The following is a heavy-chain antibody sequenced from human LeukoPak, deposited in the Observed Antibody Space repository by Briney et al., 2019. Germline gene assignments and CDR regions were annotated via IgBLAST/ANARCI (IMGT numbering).Heavy chain of an antibody. CDR3: ARQTGSGLLILP. D-gene: IGHD3-10*01. J-gene: IGHJ4*02. Sequence: ASVKVPCKASGYTLTSYGISWVRQAPGQGLEWMGWISAYNGNTRYAQKLQGRVTMTTDSSTGTAYMELSSLRSEDTAVYYCARQTGSGLLILPGGQGTLVTVSS. CDR2: ISAYNGNT. CDR1: GYTLTSYG. V-gene: IGHV1-18*01.